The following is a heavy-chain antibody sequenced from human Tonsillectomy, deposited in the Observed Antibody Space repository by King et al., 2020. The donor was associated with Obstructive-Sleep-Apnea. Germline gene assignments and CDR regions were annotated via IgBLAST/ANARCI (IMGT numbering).Heavy chain of an antibody. D-gene: IGHD6-13*01. Sequence: DVQLVESGVGLVQPGRSLRLSCAASGFTFDDYAIHWVRQAPGKGLEWVSGIRWIRGSIGYADSVKGRFTISRDNAKNSLYLQMNSLRAEDTALYYCARIAAAGLFDYWGQGTLVTVSS. V-gene: IGHV3-9*01. CDR2: IRWIRGSI. CDR3: ARIAAAGLFDY. J-gene: IGHJ4*02. CDR1: GFTFDDYA.